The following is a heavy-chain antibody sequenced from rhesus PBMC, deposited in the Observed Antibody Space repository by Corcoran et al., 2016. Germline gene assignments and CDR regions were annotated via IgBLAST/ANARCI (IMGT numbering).Heavy chain of an antibody. V-gene: IGHV3S5*01. CDR2: INNGGGNT. D-gene: IGHD2-15*01. Sequence: EVQLVETGGGLVQPGGSLKLSCAASGFTFSSYGMSWVRQAPGKGLEWVSAINNGGGNTYDADSVKGRFTSSRDNSKNTLSLQVNSLRAEDTAVYYCAKWYCSTTYCSYIDYWGQGVLVTVSS. CDR3: AKWYCSTTYCSYIDY. J-gene: IGHJ4*01. CDR1: GFTFSSYG.